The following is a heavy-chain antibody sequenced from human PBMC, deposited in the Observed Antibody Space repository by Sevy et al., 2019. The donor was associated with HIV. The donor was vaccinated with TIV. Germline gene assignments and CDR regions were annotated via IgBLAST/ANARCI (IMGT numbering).Heavy chain of an antibody. CDR2: ISSTSSYI. D-gene: IGHD6-19*01. CDR3: ARDYNSGWRKFNLFDP. J-gene: IGHJ5*02. V-gene: IGHV3-21*01. Sequence: GGSLSLSCAASGFTFSTYSMNWVRQAPGKGLEWVSSISSTSSYIDYAYSVKGRFTISRDNAKNSLYLQMNNLRAEDTAVYYCARDYNSGWRKFNLFDPWGQGTLVTVSS. CDR1: GFTFSTYS.